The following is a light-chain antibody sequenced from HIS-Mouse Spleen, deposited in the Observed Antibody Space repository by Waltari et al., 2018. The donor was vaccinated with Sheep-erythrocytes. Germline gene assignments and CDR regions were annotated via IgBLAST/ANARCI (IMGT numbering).Light chain of an antibody. J-gene: IGLJ1*01. CDR3: CSYAGSYNHV. CDR2: EVS. V-gene: IGLV2-11*01. Sequence: QSALTQPRSVSGSPGQSVTLPCTGTSSDVGGYNYVPWYQQHPGKAPKLMIYEVSKRPSGVPDRFSGSKSGNTASLTISGLQAEDEADYYCCSYAGSYNHVFATGTKVTVL. CDR1: SSDVGGYNY.